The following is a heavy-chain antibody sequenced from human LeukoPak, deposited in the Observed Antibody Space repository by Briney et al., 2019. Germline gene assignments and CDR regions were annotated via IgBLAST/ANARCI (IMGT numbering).Heavy chain of an antibody. V-gene: IGHV4-59*01. CDR3: ARGGAARLHFQN. Sequence: SEILSLTCAVSGCSISTYDGNWIRQPPWKGLEWIGYIYHSGSTNYNPSLQSRVTISVDTSKNQFSLNLNSVTAADTAVYYCARGGAARLHFQNWGQGTLVTVSS. CDR2: IYHSGST. D-gene: IGHD6-6*01. CDR1: GCSISTYD. J-gene: IGHJ1*01.